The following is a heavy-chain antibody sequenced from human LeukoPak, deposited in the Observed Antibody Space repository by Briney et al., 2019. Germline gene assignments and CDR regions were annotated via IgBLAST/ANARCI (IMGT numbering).Heavy chain of an antibody. CDR2: ISGRGASK. V-gene: IGHV3-23*01. Sequence: GGSLRLSCAVSGLTFNNYAMSWVRQAPGKGLEWVSGISGRGASKYYADSVKGRFTISRDNSKNTLYLQMNSLRAEDTAVYYCANENGGPDYWGQGTLVTVSS. CDR3: ANENGGPDY. J-gene: IGHJ4*02. CDR1: GLTFNNYA. D-gene: IGHD3-10*01.